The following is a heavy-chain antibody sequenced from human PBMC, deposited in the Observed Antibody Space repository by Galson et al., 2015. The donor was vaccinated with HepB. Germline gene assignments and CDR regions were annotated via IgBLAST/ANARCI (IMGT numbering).Heavy chain of an antibody. CDR3: AKTKRPSTMIWAGVH. D-gene: IGHD5-24*01. CDR1: GFTFSTYG. CDR2: ISYDGTHK. V-gene: IGHV3-30*18. Sequence: SLRLSCAASGFTFSTYGMHWVRQAPGKGLEWVAVISYDGTHKYYADSVKGRFTISRDNSKNRLYLQMNSLRTEDTGVYYCAKTKRPSTMIWAGVHWGQGTLVTVFS. J-gene: IGHJ4*02.